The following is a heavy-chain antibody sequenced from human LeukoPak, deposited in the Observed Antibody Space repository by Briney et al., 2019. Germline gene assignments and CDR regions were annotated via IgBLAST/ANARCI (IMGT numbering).Heavy chain of an antibody. Sequence: ASVKVSCKASGYTFTGYYMHWVRQAPGQGLEWMGWINPNSGGTNYAQKFQGRVTMTRDTSISTAYMELSRLRSDDTAVYYCVRAGQLVRYFDYWGQGTLVTVSS. V-gene: IGHV1-2*02. CDR1: GYTFTGYY. CDR3: VRAGQLVRYFDY. D-gene: IGHD6-13*01. J-gene: IGHJ4*02. CDR2: INPNSGGT.